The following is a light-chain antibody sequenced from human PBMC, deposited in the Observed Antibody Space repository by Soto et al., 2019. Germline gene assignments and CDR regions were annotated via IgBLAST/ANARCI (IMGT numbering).Light chain of an antibody. Sequence: DIQLTQSPSFLSASVGDRVTITCRASQGISSYLAWYQQKPGKAPKLLIYAASTLQSGVPSRFSGSGSGTEFTLTMSSLHPEDFATYYCQLGGTFGPGTKVDI. CDR1: QGISSY. J-gene: IGKJ3*01. V-gene: IGKV1-9*01. CDR3: QLGGT. CDR2: AAS.